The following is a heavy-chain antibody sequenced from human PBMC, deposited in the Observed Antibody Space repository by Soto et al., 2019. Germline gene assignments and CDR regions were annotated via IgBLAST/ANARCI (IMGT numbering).Heavy chain of an antibody. J-gene: IGHJ6*01. Sequence: SQTLPLTCALSAGYTSSRNWGRWFRQPPGKGLEWIGEIYHSGSTNYNPSLKSRVTISVDKSKNQFSLKLSSVTAADTAVYYCARDCTNGVCYRRTYGMDVWGQGTPVTVSS. D-gene: IGHD2-8*01. V-gene: IGHV4-4*02. CDR1: AGYTSSRNW. CDR3: ARDCTNGVCYRRTYGMDV. CDR2: IYHSGST.